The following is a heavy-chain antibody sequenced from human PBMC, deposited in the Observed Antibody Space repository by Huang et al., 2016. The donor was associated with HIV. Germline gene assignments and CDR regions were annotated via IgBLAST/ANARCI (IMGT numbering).Heavy chain of an antibody. Sequence: QVQLVESGGGVVQPGRSLRLSCAASGFIFSNYGMHWVRQAPGKGLEWVALISEEGSNKYYTDSVKGRFSISRDNSKNTLYLQMNSLRAEDTAVYYCALKGDSSGWEYFRHWGQGTLVTVSS. CDR1: GFIFSNYG. V-gene: IGHV3-30*03. D-gene: IGHD6-19*01. J-gene: IGHJ1*01. CDR2: ISEEGSNK. CDR3: ALKGDSSGWEYFRH.